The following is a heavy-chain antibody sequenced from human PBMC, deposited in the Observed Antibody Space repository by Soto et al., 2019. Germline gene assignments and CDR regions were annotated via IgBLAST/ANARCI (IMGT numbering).Heavy chain of an antibody. CDR1: GFSLSTPEMR. V-gene: IGHV2-70*04. D-gene: IGHD5-18*01. Sequence: SGPTLVNPTQTLTLTCTFSGFSLSTPEMRVTWIRQPPGKALEWLARIDWDDDKFYSTSLKTRLTISKDTSKNQVVLTMTNMVPVDTATYYCARSAGYNFGYVDFWGQGTLVTVSS. CDR2: IDWDDDK. CDR3: ARSAGYNFGYVDF. J-gene: IGHJ4*02.